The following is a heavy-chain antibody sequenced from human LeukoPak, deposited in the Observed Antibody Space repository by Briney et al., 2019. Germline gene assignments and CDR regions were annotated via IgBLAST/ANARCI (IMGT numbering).Heavy chain of an antibody. V-gene: IGHV3-74*01. D-gene: IGHD1-26*01. CDR1: GFTFSSYW. CDR3: ARSYPFDY. Sequence: PGGSLRLSCAASGFTFSSYWIHWVRQAPGKGLVWVSRISTDGSSTNYADSVKGRFTIPRDNAKNTLYLQMNSLRAEDTAVYYCARSYPFDYWGQGTRVTVSS. J-gene: IGHJ4*02. CDR2: ISTDGSST.